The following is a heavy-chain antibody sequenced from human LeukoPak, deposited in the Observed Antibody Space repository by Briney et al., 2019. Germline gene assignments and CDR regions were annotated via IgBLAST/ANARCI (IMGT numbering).Heavy chain of an antibody. CDR3: ARRQAAAWGIEY. CDR2: IYNSGNT. D-gene: IGHD7-27*01. Sequence: SETLSLTCTVSGVSISFYYWSWIRQPPGKGLEWIVYIYNSGNTNYNPSLKTRVTISVDTSKNQFSLKLTSVTAADTAVYYCARRQAAAWGIEYWGQGTLVTVSS. CDR1: GVSISFYY. V-gene: IGHV4-59*08. J-gene: IGHJ4*02.